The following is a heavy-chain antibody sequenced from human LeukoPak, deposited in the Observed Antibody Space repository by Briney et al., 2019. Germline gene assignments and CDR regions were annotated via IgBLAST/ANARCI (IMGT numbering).Heavy chain of an antibody. CDR1: GHTFTSYG. Sequence: ASVKVSCKASGHTFTSYGISWVRQAPGQGLEWMGWISAYNGNTNYAQKLQGRVTITADESTSTAYMELSSLRSEDTAVYYCARGRGYSGYVYGYWGQGTLVTVSS. CDR2: ISAYNGNT. CDR3: ARGRGYSGYVYGY. D-gene: IGHD5-12*01. J-gene: IGHJ4*02. V-gene: IGHV1-18*01.